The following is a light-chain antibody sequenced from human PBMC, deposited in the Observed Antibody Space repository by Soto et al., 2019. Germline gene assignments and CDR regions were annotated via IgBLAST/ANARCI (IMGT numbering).Light chain of an antibody. CDR2: GAS. Sequence: LTQSPSTLSASIGDRVTITCRASQSISTWLAWYHQKPGQPPRLLMYGASSRATGIPDRFSGSGSGTDFTLTITRLEPEDFAVYYCQQYGSSLITFGQGTRLEIK. V-gene: IGKV3-20*01. CDR1: QSISTW. CDR3: QQYGSSLIT. J-gene: IGKJ5*01.